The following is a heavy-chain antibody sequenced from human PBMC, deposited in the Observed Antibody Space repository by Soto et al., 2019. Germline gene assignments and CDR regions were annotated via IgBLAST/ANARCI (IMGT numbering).Heavy chain of an antibody. V-gene: IGHV3-30*18. CDR2: ISYDGNLK. CDR3: VKDSEDTAINWFDP. D-gene: IGHD5-18*01. J-gene: IGHJ5*02. Sequence: QVQLVEWGGGVVQPGRSLRLSCAASGFTFNSYAMHWVRQAPGKGLEWVAVISYDGNLKYYADSVKGRFTISRDNSESTLYLQMNSLRSDDTAVYYCVKDSEDTAINWFDPWGQGTLVTVSS. CDR1: GFTFNSYA.